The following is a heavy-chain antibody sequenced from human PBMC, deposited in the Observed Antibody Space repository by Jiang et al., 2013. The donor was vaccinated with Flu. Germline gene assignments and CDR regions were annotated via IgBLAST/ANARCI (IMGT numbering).Heavy chain of an antibody. Sequence: PGLVKPSQTLSLTCAVSGGSISRSNWWSWVRQPPGKGLEWIGQIYHSGNTNYNPSLKSRVTISVDNSKNQFSLKLTSVTAADTAVYYCVGELGDYVFDYWGQGTLVTVSS. J-gene: IGHJ4*02. CDR2: IYHSGNT. CDR1: GGSISRSNW. D-gene: IGHD4-17*01. CDR3: VGELGDYVFDY. V-gene: IGHV4-4*02.